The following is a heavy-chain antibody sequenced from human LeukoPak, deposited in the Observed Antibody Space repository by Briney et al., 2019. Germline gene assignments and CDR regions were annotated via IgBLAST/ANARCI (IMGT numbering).Heavy chain of an antibody. V-gene: IGHV4-34*01. CDR2: IHNSGTT. CDR1: GGPFSGYF. D-gene: IGHD3-10*01. CDR3: ARRYYYNLGSFPFDF. J-gene: IGHJ4*02. Sequence: SETLSLTCAVSGGPFSGYFWSWIRQSSGKGLEWIGEIHNSGTTNYNPSLNSRVTISEDTSKNQFYLNLSSVTAADTAVYYCARRYYYNLGSFPFDFWGQGTPVTVSS.